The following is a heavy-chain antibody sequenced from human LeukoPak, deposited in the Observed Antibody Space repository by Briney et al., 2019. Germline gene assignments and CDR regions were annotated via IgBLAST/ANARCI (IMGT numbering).Heavy chain of an antibody. CDR3: AKDLYSSSWYYFDY. J-gene: IGHJ4*02. CDR1: GFTFDDYA. Sequence: GRSLRLSCAASGFTFDDYAMHWVRQAPGKGLEWVPGISWHSGSIGYADSVKGRFTISRDNAKNSLYLQMDSLRAEDMALYYCAKDLYSSSWYYFDYWGQGTLVTVSS. D-gene: IGHD6-13*01. V-gene: IGHV3-9*03. CDR2: ISWHSGSI.